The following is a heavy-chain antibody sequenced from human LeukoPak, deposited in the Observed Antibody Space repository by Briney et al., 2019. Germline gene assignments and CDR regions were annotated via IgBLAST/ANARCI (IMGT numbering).Heavy chain of an antibody. CDR2: INHSGST. CDR1: GGSFSGYY. V-gene: IGHV4-34*01. CDR3: AIWGGGTGLGGVRVWFDP. D-gene: IGHD2-15*01. J-gene: IGHJ5*02. Sequence: SETLSLTCAVYGGSFSGYYWSWIRQPPGKGLEWIGEINHSGSTNYNPSLKSRVTISVDTSKNQFSLKLSSVTAADTAVYYCAIWGGGTGLGGVRVWFDPWGQGTLVTVSS.